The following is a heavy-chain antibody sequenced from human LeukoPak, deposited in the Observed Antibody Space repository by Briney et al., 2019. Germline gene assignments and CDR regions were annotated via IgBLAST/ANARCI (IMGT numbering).Heavy chain of an antibody. V-gene: IGHV3-53*01. Sequence: GGSLRLSCAASGFTVSSNYMSWVRQAPGKGLEWVSVIYSGGSTYYADSVKGRFTISRDNSKNTLYLQMNSLRAEDTAVYYCAREVGYGDYEEGHWGQGTLVTVSS. D-gene: IGHD4-17*01. CDR2: IYSGGST. J-gene: IGHJ4*02. CDR3: AREVGYGDYEEGH. CDR1: GFTVSSNY.